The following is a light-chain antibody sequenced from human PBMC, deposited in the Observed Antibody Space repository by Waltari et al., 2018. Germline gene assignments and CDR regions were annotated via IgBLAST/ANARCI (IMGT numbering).Light chain of an antibody. CDR3: QQSYSTPLT. Sequence: DIQMSQSPSSLSASVGDRVTITCLASQSISSYLNWYQQKPGKAPKLLIYAASSLQSGVPSMFSGSGSGTDFTLTISSLQPEDFATYYCQQSYSTPLTFGGGTKVEIK. J-gene: IGKJ4*01. CDR2: AAS. CDR1: QSISSY. V-gene: IGKV1-39*01.